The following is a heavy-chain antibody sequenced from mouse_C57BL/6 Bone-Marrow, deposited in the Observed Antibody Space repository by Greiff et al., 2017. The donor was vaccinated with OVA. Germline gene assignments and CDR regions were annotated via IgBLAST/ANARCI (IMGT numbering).Heavy chain of an antibody. V-gene: IGHV5-6*01. J-gene: IGHJ4*01. CDR2: ISSGGSYT. CDR1: GFTFSSYG. CDR3: ARHGAYYAMDD. Sequence: EVQGVESGGDLVKPGGSLKLSCAASGFTFSSYGLSWVRQTPDKRLEWVATISSGGSYTYYPDSVKGRFTISRDNAKNTLYLQMSSLKSEDTAMYYCARHGAYYAMDDWGQGTSVTVSS.